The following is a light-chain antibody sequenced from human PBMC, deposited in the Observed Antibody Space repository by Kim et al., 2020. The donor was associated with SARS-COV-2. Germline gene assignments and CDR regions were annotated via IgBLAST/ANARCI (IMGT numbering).Light chain of an antibody. Sequence: AIQLTQSPSSLSAFVGDRVTITCRTSQDINTGLAWYQQKSGSPPKLLIYDASSLESGVPSRFSGSGSGTDFTLTISSLQAEDFATYYCQQFKTYPISFGQGTRLEIK. CDR1: QDINTG. V-gene: IGKV1-13*02. J-gene: IGKJ5*01. CDR2: DAS. CDR3: QQFKTYPIS.